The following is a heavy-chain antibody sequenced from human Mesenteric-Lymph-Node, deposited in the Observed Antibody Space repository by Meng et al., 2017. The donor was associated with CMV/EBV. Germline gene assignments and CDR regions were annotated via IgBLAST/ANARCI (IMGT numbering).Heavy chain of an antibody. CDR3: ARGNLGYCSSTSCYTPGGYYFDY. Sequence: GESLKISCAASGFTFSSYAMSWVRQAPGKGLEWVSVIYSGGSSTYYADSVKGRFTISRDNSKNSLYLQMNSLRAEDTAVYYCARGNLGYCSSTSCYTPGGYYFDYWGQGTLVTVSS. D-gene: IGHD2-2*02. CDR2: IYSGGSST. CDR1: GFTFSSYA. J-gene: IGHJ4*02. V-gene: IGHV3-23*03.